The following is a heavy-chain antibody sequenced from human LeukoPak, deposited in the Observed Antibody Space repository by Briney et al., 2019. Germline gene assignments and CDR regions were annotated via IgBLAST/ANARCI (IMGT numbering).Heavy chain of an antibody. V-gene: IGHV3-53*05. Sequence: GGSLRLSCAASGFTFTNYPMHWVRQAPGKGLEWVSVIYSGGGTYYADSVKGRFTISRDNSKNTLYLQMNSLRAEDTAVYYCARDLDSMHYFDYWGQGTLVTVSS. J-gene: IGHJ4*02. CDR1: GFTFTNYP. CDR3: ARDLDSMHYFDY. CDR2: IYSGGGT.